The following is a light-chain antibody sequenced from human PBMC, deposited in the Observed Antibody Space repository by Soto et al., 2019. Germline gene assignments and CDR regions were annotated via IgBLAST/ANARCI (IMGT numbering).Light chain of an antibody. J-gene: IGKJ5*01. Sequence: EIVMTQSPATLSVSPGERATLSCRASQSVRSNLAWYQQKPGQAPRPLIYGASTRATGIPGRFSGSGSGTEFALTISSLQSEDLAIYYCQQYNSWSSITFGQGTRLEIK. V-gene: IGKV3-15*01. CDR3: QQYNSWSSIT. CDR2: GAS. CDR1: QSVRSN.